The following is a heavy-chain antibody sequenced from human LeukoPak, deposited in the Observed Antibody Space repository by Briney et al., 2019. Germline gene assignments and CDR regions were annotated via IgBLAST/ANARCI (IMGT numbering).Heavy chain of an antibody. CDR3: ARAQRYVSAFDY. Sequence: SETLSLTCTVSGGSISSYYWSWIRQPPGKGLEWIGYIYYSGSTNYNPSLKSRVTISVDTSKNQFSLKLSSVTAADTAVYYCARAQRYVSAFDYWGQGTLVTASS. CDR1: GGSISSYY. D-gene: IGHD5-12*01. CDR2: IYYSGST. J-gene: IGHJ4*02. V-gene: IGHV4-59*01.